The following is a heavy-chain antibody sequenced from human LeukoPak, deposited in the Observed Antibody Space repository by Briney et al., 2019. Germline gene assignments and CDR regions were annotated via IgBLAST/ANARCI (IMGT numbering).Heavy chain of an antibody. CDR1: GFTFSSYA. CDR3: AKDRRGWYWEFDY. CDR2: ISGSGGST. J-gene: IGHJ4*02. D-gene: IGHD6-19*01. V-gene: IGHV3-23*01. Sequence: PGTSLRLSCAASGFTFSSYAMSWVRQAPGKGLEWVSAISGSGGSTYYADSVKGRFTISRDNSKNTLYLQMNSLRAEDTAVYYCAKDRRGWYWEFDYWGQGTLVTVSS.